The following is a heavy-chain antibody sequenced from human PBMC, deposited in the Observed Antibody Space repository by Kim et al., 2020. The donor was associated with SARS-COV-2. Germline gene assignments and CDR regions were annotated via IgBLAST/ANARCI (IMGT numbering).Heavy chain of an antibody. V-gene: IGHV3-23*01. CDR2: GGGST. Sequence: GGGSTYYAATVKGRFTISRDNSKNTLYLQMNSLRAEDTAVYYCAKAPSDWGQGTLVTVSS. J-gene: IGHJ4*02. CDR3: AKAPSD.